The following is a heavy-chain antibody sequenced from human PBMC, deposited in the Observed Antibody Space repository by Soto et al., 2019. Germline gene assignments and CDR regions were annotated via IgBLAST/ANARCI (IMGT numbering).Heavy chain of an antibody. CDR1: GGTFGSNA. Sequence: SVKVSCKASGGTFGSNAISWVRQAPGQGLEWMGGIIPMFDIVHFAQKFQGRVTITADEFTSTAYMELSSLRSEDTAVYYCAREAEREYFDYWGQGTPVTVSS. CDR3: AREAEREYFDY. D-gene: IGHD6-6*01. J-gene: IGHJ4*02. V-gene: IGHV1-69*13. CDR2: IIPMFDIV.